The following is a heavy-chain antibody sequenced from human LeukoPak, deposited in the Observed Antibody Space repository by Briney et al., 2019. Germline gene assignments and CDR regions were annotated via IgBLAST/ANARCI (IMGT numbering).Heavy chain of an antibody. CDR1: GFTFSSYA. D-gene: IGHD2-21*02. CDR2: ISGSGGST. CDR3: ARGENIVVVTAIRAGDAFDI. V-gene: IGHV3-23*01. J-gene: IGHJ3*02. Sequence: PGGSLRLSCAASGFTFSSYAMSWVRQAPGKGLEWVSAISGSGGSTYYADSVKGRFTISRDNSKNTLYLQMNSLRAEDTAVYYCARGENIVVVTAIRAGDAFDIWGQGTMVTVSS.